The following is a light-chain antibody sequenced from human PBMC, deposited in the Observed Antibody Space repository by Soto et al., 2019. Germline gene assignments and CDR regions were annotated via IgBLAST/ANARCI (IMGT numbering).Light chain of an antibody. V-gene: IGKV1-5*01. Sequence: DIQMTQSPSTLSASVGDRVTITCRASQSISSSLAWYQQKPGKAPKFLIYDASTLESGVPSRFSGSGSGTEFTLTISSLQPDDFATYYCQQYDKYYTFGQGTKLEIK. CDR1: QSISSS. CDR2: DAS. CDR3: QQYDKYYT. J-gene: IGKJ2*01.